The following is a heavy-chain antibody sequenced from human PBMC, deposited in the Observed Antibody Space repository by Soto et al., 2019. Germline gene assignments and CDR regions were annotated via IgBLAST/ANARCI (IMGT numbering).Heavy chain of an antibody. V-gene: IGHV1-46*01. CDR3: ARDRIAAAGKKSMDD. CDR2: INPSGGST. CDR1: GYAFTSYY. D-gene: IGHD6-13*01. J-gene: IGHJ4*02. Sequence: ASVNGDWKASGYAFTSYYMHWVRQAPGQGLEWMGIINPSGGSTSYAQKFQGRVTMTRDTSTSTVYMELSSLRSEDTAVYYCARDRIAAAGKKSMDDWGKGTLVTV.